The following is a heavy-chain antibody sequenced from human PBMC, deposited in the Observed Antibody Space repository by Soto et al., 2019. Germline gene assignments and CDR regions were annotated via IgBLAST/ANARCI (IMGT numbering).Heavy chain of an antibody. D-gene: IGHD2-8*01. CDR3: ARDYLAFLQSFAKALVHDISSYYYGMDV. CDR1: GFTFSSYA. J-gene: IGHJ6*02. V-gene: IGHV3-30-3*01. Sequence: QVQLVESGGGVVQPGRSLRLSCAASGFTFSSYAMHWVRQAPGKGLEWVAVISYDGSNKYYADSVKGRFTISRDNSKNTLYLQMNSLRAEDTAVYYCARDYLAFLQSFAKALVHDISSYYYGMDVWGQGTTVTGSS. CDR2: ISYDGSNK.